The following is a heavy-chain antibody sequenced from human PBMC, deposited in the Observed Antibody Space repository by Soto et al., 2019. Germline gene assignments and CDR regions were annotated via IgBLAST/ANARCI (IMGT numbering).Heavy chain of an antibody. J-gene: IGHJ5*02. D-gene: IGHD2-2*01. CDR1: GGTFSSYT. V-gene: IGHV1-69*02. Sequence: QVQLVQSGAEVTKPGSSVKVSCKASGGTFSSYTISWVRQAPGQGLEWMGRIIPILGIANYAQKFQGRVTITTNKSLSTSYMEPSSLRTEDKAVYYCVRERGIEVVENWFDPWGQGTLVTVSS. CDR2: IIPILGIA. CDR3: VRERGIEVVENWFDP.